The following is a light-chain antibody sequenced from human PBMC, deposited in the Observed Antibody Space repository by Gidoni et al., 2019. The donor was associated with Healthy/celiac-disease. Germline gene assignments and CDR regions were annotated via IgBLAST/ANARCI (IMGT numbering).Light chain of an antibody. Sequence: PLSLPVTSGEPASRCCRSTQRYTSLEWYLQKPGQSPQLLIYLGPNRDWGVPDRFSGSGSGTDFTLKISRVEADDVGVYYCMQALQTPLFTFGPGTKVDIK. V-gene: IGKV2-28*01. CDR1: QRYTS. J-gene: IGKJ3*01. CDR3: MQALQTPLFT. CDR2: LGP.